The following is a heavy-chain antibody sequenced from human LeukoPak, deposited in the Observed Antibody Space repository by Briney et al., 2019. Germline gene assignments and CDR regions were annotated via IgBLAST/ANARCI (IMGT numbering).Heavy chain of an antibody. V-gene: IGHV4-61*02. Sequence: SEILSLTCTVSGGSISSGSYYWSWIRQPAGKGLEWMGRIYTSGSTNYNPSLKSRVTISVDTSKNQFSLKLSSVTAADTAVYYCARDRSPSLPFLYFDYWGQGTLVTVSS. J-gene: IGHJ4*02. D-gene: IGHD3-3*01. CDR2: IYTSGST. CDR1: GGSISSGSYY. CDR3: ARDRSPSLPFLYFDY.